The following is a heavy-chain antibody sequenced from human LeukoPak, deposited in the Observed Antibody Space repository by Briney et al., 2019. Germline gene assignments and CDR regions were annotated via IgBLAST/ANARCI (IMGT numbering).Heavy chain of an antibody. V-gene: IGHV1-18*01. CDR2: ISAYTGNT. D-gene: IGHD3-10*01. Sequence: ASVKVSCKASGYTFTSYGISWVRQAPGQGLEWMGWISAYTGNTNYAQKLQGRVTMTTDTSTSTAYMELRSLRSDDTAVYYCARGLAGSGSGVFDFWGQGSPVTVSS. J-gene: IGHJ4*02. CDR3: ARGLAGSGSGVFDF. CDR1: GYTFTSYG.